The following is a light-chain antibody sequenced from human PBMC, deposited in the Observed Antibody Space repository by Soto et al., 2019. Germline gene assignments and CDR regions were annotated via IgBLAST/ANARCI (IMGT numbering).Light chain of an antibody. CDR1: XXXVGGYNY. Sequence: QSVLTQPASVSGSPGQSITISCTGXXXXVGGYNYVSWYQQHPGKAPKLMIYDVSNRPSGVSNRFSGSKSGNTASLTISGLQAEDEADYYCSSYTSSSTLYVFGTGTKVTVL. CDR2: DVS. CDR3: SSYTSSSTLYV. J-gene: IGLJ1*01. V-gene: IGLV2-14*01.